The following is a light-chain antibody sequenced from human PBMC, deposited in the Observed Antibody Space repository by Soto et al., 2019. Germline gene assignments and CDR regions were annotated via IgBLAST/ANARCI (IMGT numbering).Light chain of an antibody. V-gene: IGKV1-5*03. Sequence: DIQMTQSPSTLSASVGDRVTITCRASQSISTWLDWYQQKPGKAPKLLIYKASSLESGVPSRFSGSGSGTEFTLTINSLQPDDFATYYCQQYNTYPLTFGGGTTVEIK. CDR3: QQYNTYPLT. J-gene: IGKJ4*01. CDR1: QSISTW. CDR2: KAS.